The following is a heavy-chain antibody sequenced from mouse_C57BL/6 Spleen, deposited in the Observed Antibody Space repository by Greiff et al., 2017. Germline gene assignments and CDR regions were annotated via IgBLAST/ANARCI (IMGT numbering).Heavy chain of an antibody. CDR1: GYTFTDYE. J-gene: IGHJ3*01. V-gene: IGHV1-15*01. CDR3: TRGEAYYSNDEAY. CDR2: IDPETGGT. Sequence: VKLMESGAELVRPGASVTLSCKASGYTFTDYEMHWVKQTPVHGLEWIGAIDPETGGTADNQKFKGKAILTADKSSSTAYMELRSLTSEDSSVYYCTRGEAYYSNDEAYWGQWTLVTVSA. D-gene: IGHD2-5*01.